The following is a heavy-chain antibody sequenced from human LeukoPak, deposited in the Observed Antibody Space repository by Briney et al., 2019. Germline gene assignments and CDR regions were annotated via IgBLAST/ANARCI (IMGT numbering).Heavy chain of an antibody. CDR2: IIPLFGTS. V-gene: IGHV1-69*13. J-gene: IGHJ4*02. D-gene: IGHD2-2*01. Sequence: SVKVSCKASGGTFSSYAISWVRQAPGQGLEWMGGIIPLFGTSKYAQKFQGRVTITADESTTTAYMELSSLGSEDTAVYYCARDALRYCSSTSCFFDYWGQGTLVTVSS. CDR1: GGTFSSYA. CDR3: ARDALRYCSSTSCFFDY.